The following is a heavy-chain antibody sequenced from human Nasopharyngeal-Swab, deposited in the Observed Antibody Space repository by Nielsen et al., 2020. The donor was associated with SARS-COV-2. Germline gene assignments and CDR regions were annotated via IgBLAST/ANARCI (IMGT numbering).Heavy chain of an antibody. Sequence: WIRQPPGKGLEWDSVISGSGGSTYYADSVKGRFTTSRDNSKTTVHLQMDRLRVEDTAVYFCAKSKGYTSSWNDYWGQGTLVTVSS. CDR3: AKSKGYTSSWNDY. CDR2: ISGSGGST. V-gene: IGHV3-23*01. J-gene: IGHJ4*02. D-gene: IGHD6-13*01.